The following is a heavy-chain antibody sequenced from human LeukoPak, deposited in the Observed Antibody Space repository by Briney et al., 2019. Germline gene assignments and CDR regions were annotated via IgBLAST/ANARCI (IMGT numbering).Heavy chain of an antibody. CDR3: ARGPNSNWSGLDF. CDR2: ILYDGSNK. CDR1: GFTFSSYG. D-gene: IGHD6-6*01. V-gene: IGHV3-30*03. Sequence: GGSLRLSCVASGFTFSSYGMHWVRQAPGKGLEWVAVILYDGSNKYNADSVKGRFTVSRDNAKNTLYLQVNNLRAEDTAVYYCARGPNSNWSGLDFWGQGTLLTVSS. J-gene: IGHJ4*02.